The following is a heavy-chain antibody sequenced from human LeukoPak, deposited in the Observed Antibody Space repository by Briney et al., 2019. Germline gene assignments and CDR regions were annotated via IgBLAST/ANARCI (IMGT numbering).Heavy chain of an antibody. V-gene: IGHV1-2*06. D-gene: IGHD3-16*01. CDR3: AREPLLGAFDI. CDR1: GYTFTGYY. J-gene: IGHJ3*02. Sequence: APAKVSCKASGYTFTGYYMHWVRQAPGQGLEWMGRINPNSGGTNYAQKFQGRVTMTRDTSISTAYMELSRLGSDDTAVYYCAREPLLGAFDIWGQGTMVTVSS. CDR2: INPNSGGT.